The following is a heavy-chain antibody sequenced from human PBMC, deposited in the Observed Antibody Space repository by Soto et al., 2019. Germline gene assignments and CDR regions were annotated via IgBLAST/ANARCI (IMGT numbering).Heavy chain of an antibody. V-gene: IGHV1-3*01. CDR3: ARVPRGRYEILSD. Sequence: GASVKVSCKASGYTLTSYVMHWVRQAPGQRLEWMGWINPGSGNTKYSQNLQGRVTITRDTSASTAYMELSSLRSEDTAVYYCARVPRGRYEILSDWGQGTLVTVSS. CDR2: INPGSGNT. CDR1: GYTLTSYV. D-gene: IGHD3-9*01. J-gene: IGHJ4*02.